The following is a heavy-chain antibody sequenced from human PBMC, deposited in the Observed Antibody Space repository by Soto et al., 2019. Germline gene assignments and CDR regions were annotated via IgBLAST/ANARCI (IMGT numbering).Heavy chain of an antibody. J-gene: IGHJ6*02. V-gene: IGHV3-23*01. CDR3: VRQNTEDMVVVPAAIGPYFFYGFDV. D-gene: IGHD2-2*01. CDR1: GFTFRSYA. CDR2: ISGRVGTT. Sequence: EVQLLESGGGLVRPGGSLRLSCAATGFTFRSYALTWVRQAPGKGLEWVSAISGRVGTTYYAESVKGRFTVSRDNSKKMWFLQMTGLRGDDTAVYYCVRQNTEDMVVVPAAIGPYFFYGFDVWGQGTTVTVSS.